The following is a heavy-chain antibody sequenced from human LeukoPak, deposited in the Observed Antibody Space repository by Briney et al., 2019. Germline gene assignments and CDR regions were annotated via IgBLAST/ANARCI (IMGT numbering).Heavy chain of an antibody. V-gene: IGHV1-24*01. CDR2: FDPEDGET. Sequence: ASVKVSCKVSGYTLTDLSVHWVRQTPGKGLEWMGGFDPEDGETIYAQKFQGRVTMTEDTSTDTAYMELSSLRPEDTAVYYCAADSDSRVRLGEISSDLEAFDIWGQGTLVTVSS. J-gene: IGHJ3*02. CDR3: AADSDSRVRLGEISSDLEAFDI. CDR1: GYTLTDLS. D-gene: IGHD3-16*02.